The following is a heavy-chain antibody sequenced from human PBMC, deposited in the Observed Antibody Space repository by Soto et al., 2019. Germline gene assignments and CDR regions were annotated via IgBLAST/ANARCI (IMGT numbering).Heavy chain of an antibody. J-gene: IGHJ4*02. CDR1: GFTVSSNY. D-gene: IGHD3-10*01. Sequence: EVQLVETGGGLIQPGGSLRLSCAASGFTVSSNYMSWVRQAPGKGLEWVSVIYSGGSTYYADSVKGRFTISRDNSKNTLYLQMNSLRAEDTAVYYCARAKFGELCDYWGQGTLVTVSS. CDR3: ARAKFGELCDY. CDR2: IYSGGST. V-gene: IGHV3-53*02.